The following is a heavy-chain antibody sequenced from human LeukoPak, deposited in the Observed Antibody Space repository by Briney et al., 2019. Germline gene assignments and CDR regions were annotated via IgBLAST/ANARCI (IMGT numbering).Heavy chain of an antibody. Sequence: GGSLRLSCAASGFTFISYAMSWVRQAPGKGLEWVSSISGSGGRTSYADSVQGRFTISRDNSRNTLYLELNSLRAEDAAVYFCAMAVIGSGWTLDYWGQGTLVTVSS. CDR3: AMAVIGSGWTLDY. CDR2: ISGSGGRT. J-gene: IGHJ4*02. CDR1: GFTFISYA. D-gene: IGHD6-19*01. V-gene: IGHV3-23*01.